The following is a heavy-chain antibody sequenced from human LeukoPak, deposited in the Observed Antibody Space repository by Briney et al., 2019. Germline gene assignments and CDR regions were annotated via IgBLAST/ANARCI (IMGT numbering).Heavy chain of an antibody. CDR3: AKDPELLQWLGYFDY. CDR1: GFTFSSYG. J-gene: IGHJ4*02. Sequence: GGSLRLSCAASGFTFSSYGMHWVRQAPGKGLEWVAFISYDVSNKYYADSGKGRFTISRDNSKNTLYMQMTSLRAEDTAVYYCAKDPELLQWLGYFDYWGEGTLVTVSS. CDR2: ISYDVSNK. D-gene: IGHD6-19*01. V-gene: IGHV3-30*18.